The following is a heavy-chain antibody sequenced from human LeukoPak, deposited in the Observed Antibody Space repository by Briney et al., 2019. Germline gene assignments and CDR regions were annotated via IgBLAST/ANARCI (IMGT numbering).Heavy chain of an antibody. V-gene: IGHV3-21*01. CDR3: ARDSMVRGVIRNLGKYYFDY. J-gene: IGHJ4*02. Sequence: PGGSLRLSCAASGFTFSSYSMNWVRQAPGKGLEWVSSISSSNSYIYYADSVKGRFTISRDNAKNSLYLQMNSLRAEDTAVYYCARDSMVRGVIRNLGKYYFDYWGQGTLVTVSS. D-gene: IGHD3-10*01. CDR2: ISSSNSYI. CDR1: GFTFSSYS.